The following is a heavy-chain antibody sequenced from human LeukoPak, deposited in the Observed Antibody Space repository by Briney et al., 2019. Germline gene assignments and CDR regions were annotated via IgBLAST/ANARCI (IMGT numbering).Heavy chain of an antibody. CDR3: ARDPSGGHAFDI. D-gene: IGHD6-19*01. CDR1: GFTFSSYS. V-gene: IGHV3-21*01. CDR2: ISSSSSYI. Sequence: GGSLRLSCAASGFTFSSYSMNWVRQAPGKGLEWVSSISSSSSYIYYADSVKGRFTISRDNAKNSLYLQMNSLRAEDTAVYYCARDPSGGHAFDIWGQGTMVTVSS. J-gene: IGHJ3*02.